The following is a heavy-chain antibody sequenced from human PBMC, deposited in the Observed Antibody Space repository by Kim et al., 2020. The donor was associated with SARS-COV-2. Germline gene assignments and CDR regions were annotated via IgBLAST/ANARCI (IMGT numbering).Heavy chain of an antibody. CDR3: ARDYYGSGLNYYYGMDV. D-gene: IGHD3-10*01. Sequence: FQGRVTMTRDTSTSTVYMELSSLRSEDTAVYYCARDYYGSGLNYYYGMDVWGQGTTVTVSS. J-gene: IGHJ6*02. V-gene: IGHV1-46*01.